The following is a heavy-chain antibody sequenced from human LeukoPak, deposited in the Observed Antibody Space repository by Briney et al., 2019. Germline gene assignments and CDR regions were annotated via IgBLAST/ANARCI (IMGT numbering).Heavy chain of an antibody. Sequence: ASVKVSCKASGGTFSSYAISWVRQAPGQGLEWMGRIIPILGIANYAQKFQGRVTITADKSTSTAYMELSSLRSEDTAVYYCARDLDSCSSTSCHSGIDYWGQGTLVTVSS. J-gene: IGHJ4*02. V-gene: IGHV1-69*04. CDR2: IIPILGIA. D-gene: IGHD2-2*02. CDR3: ARDLDSCSSTSCHSGIDY. CDR1: GGTFSSYA.